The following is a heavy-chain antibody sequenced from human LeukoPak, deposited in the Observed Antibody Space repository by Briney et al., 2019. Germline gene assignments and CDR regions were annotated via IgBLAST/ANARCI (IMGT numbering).Heavy chain of an antibody. V-gene: IGHV3-21*01. J-gene: IGHJ4*02. CDR1: GFTFSNYK. CDR3: AREEIVVVTAIRVSFDY. Sequence: GGSLRLSCAASGFTFSNYKMNLVRQAPGKGLEWVSSISGSSSFIYYADSVKGRFTISRDNAKSSLYLQMNSLRADDTAVYYCAREEIVVVTAIRVSFDYWGQGTLVTVSS. D-gene: IGHD2-21*02. CDR2: ISGSSSFI.